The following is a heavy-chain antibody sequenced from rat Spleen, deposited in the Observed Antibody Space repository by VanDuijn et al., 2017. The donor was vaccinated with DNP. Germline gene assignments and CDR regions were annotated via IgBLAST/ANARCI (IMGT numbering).Heavy chain of an antibody. CDR2: ISTTGGST. CDR3: TRAVYSTYVYGYFDY. V-gene: IGHV5-31*01. Sequence: EVQLVESGGGLVQPGGSLRLSCVASGFTFNNYWMTWIRQAPGRGLEWVASISTTGGSTYYPDSVKGRFTISRDNAKSTLYLQMNSLRSGDTATYYCTRAVYSTYVYGYFDYWGQGVMVTVSS. J-gene: IGHJ2*01. D-gene: IGHD1-2*01. CDR1: GFTFNNYW.